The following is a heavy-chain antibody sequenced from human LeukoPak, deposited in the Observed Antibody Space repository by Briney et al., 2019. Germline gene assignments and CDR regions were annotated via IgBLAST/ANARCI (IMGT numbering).Heavy chain of an antibody. D-gene: IGHD2-15*01. Sequence: PGGSLRLSCAASGFTFSSYGMHWVRQAPGKGLEWVAVISYDGSNKYYVDSVKGRFTISRDNSKNTLYLQMNSLRAEDTAVYYCAKGLKYCSGGSCYSGDAFDIWGQGTMVTVSS. CDR3: AKGLKYCSGGSCYSGDAFDI. CDR1: GFTFSSYG. CDR2: ISYDGSNK. J-gene: IGHJ3*02. V-gene: IGHV3-30*18.